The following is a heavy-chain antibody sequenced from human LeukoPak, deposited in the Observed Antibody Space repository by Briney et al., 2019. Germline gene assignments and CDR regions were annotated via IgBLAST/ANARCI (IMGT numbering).Heavy chain of an antibody. J-gene: IGHJ4*02. D-gene: IGHD3-22*01. CDR3: ARRASGYRQSYFDY. CDR2: ISSNGGSS. CDR1: GFTFSIYA. Sequence: GGSLRLSCAASGFTFSIYAMHWVRQAPGKGLEYVSAISSNGGSSYYANSVKGRFTISRDNSKNTMYLQMGSVRAEDMAVYYCARRASGYRQSYFDYWGQGTLVTVSS. V-gene: IGHV3-64*01.